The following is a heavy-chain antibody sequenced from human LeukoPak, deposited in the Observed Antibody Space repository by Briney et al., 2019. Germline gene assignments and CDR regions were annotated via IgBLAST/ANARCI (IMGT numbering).Heavy chain of an antibody. Sequence: SVKVSCKVSGGTFSSYAISWVRQAPGQGLEWMGGIIPIFGTANYAQKFQGRVTITTDESTSTAYMELSSLRSEDTAVYYCARSIFGVVINPPYNWFDPWGQGTLVTVSS. CDR1: GGTFSSYA. V-gene: IGHV1-69*05. J-gene: IGHJ5*02. D-gene: IGHD3-3*01. CDR3: ARSIFGVVINPPYNWFDP. CDR2: IIPIFGTA.